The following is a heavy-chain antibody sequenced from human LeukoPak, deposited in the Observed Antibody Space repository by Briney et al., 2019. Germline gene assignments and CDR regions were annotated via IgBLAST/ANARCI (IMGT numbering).Heavy chain of an antibody. Sequence: GRSLRLSCAASGFTFSSYGMHWVRQAPGKGLEWVAVTWYDGSNKYYADSVKGRFTISRDNSKNTLYLQMNSLRAEDTAVYYCARDSSGVNWFDPWGQGTLVTVSS. V-gene: IGHV3-33*01. D-gene: IGHD6-19*01. CDR3: ARDSSGVNWFDP. CDR2: TWYDGSNK. J-gene: IGHJ5*02. CDR1: GFTFSSYG.